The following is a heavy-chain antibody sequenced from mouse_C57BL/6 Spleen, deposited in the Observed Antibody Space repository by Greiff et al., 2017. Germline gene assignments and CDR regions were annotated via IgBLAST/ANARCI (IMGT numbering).Heavy chain of an antibody. J-gene: IGHJ2*01. D-gene: IGHD2-1*01. CDR2: IYWDDDK. V-gene: IGHV8-12*01. CDR3: ARGVIYGNSFYFDY. CDR1: GFSLSTSGMG. Sequence: VKLMESGPGILQSSQTLSLTCSFSGFSLSTSGMGVSWIRQPSGKGLEWLAHIYWDDDKRYNPSLKSRLTISKDTSRNQVFLKITSVDTADTATYYCARGVIYGNSFYFDYWGQGTTLTVSS.